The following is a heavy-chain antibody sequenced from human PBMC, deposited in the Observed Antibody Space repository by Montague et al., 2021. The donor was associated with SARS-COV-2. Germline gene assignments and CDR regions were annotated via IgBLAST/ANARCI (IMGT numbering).Heavy chain of an antibody. Sequence: SLRLSCAASGFTFNNYAMTWVRQGPGKGLEWVSGIGSNGGTFYGDSVKGRFTISRDNSKHTLDLQMNSLRVEDTALYFCAKDRVDDNGWSVDYWGQGTLVTVAS. V-gene: IGHV3-23*01. J-gene: IGHJ4*02. CDR2: IGSNGGT. CDR1: GFTFNNYA. D-gene: IGHD6-19*01. CDR3: AKDRVDDNGWSVDY.